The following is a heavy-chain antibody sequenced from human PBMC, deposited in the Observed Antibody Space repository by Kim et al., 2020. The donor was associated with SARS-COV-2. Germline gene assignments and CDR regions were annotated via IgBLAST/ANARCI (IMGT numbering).Heavy chain of an antibody. Sequence: GGSLRLSCSASGFTFSSYAMHWVRQAPGKGLEYVSAISSNGGSTYYADSVKGRFTISRDNSKNTLYLQMSSLRAEDTAVYYCVKDPNYCSSTSCYATVAGTGAPFDYWGQGTLVTVSS. CDR3: VKDPNYCSSTSCYATVAGTGAPFDY. V-gene: IGHV3-64D*09. CDR2: ISSNGGST. J-gene: IGHJ4*02. CDR1: GFTFSSYA. D-gene: IGHD2-2*01.